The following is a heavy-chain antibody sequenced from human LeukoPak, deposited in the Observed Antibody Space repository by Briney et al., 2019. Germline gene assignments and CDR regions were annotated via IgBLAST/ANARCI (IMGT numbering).Heavy chain of an antibody. V-gene: IGHV4-59*08. CDR2: IYYSGST. D-gene: IGHD4-23*01. CDR3: AGTVVTPGNFDY. J-gene: IGHJ4*02. CDR1: GGSISSYY. Sequence: SETLSLTCTLSGGSISSYYWSWIRRPPGKGLGWGGYIYYSGSTNYNPSLKSRVNISVDTSKNQFSLKLSSVTAADTAVYYCAGTVVTPGNFDYWGEGTRVTVSS.